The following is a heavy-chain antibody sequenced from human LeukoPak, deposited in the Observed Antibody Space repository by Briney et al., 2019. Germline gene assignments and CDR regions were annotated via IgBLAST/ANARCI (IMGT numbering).Heavy chain of an antibody. J-gene: IGHJ3*02. Sequence: GGSLRLSCAASGFTVSSNYMSWVRQAPGKGLEWVSLIYSGGSTYYADSVKGRFTISRDNSKNTLYLQMNSLRAEDTAVYYCAKDQYSSSWYDAFDIWGQGTMVTVSS. CDR1: GFTVSSNY. V-gene: IGHV3-66*01. D-gene: IGHD6-13*01. CDR3: AKDQYSSSWYDAFDI. CDR2: IYSGGST.